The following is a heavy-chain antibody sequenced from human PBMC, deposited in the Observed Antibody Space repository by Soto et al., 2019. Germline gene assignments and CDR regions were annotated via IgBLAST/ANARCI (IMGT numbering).Heavy chain of an antibody. Sequence: SETLSLTCAVYGGSFSGYYWSWIRQPPGKGLEWIGEINHSGSTNYNPSLKSRVTISVDTSKNQFSLKLSSVTAADTAVYYCARQQLWLYYYYYGMAVWGQGTTGTVS. D-gene: IGHD6-13*01. J-gene: IGHJ6*02. V-gene: IGHV4-34*01. CDR2: INHSGST. CDR1: GGSFSGYY. CDR3: ARQQLWLYYYYYGMAV.